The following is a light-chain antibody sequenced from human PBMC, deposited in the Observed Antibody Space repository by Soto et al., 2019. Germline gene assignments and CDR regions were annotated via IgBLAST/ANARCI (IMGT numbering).Light chain of an antibody. CDR1: QSVLYSSNNKNY. CDR2: WAS. J-gene: IGKJ5*01. Sequence: DIVMTQSPDSLAVSLGERATINCKSSQSVLYSSNNKNYLAWYQHKPGQPPKLLIYWASTRESGVPDRFSGSGSGTDFTLTISSLQAEDVALYYCQQYYSPPITFGQ. CDR3: QQYYSPPIT. V-gene: IGKV4-1*01.